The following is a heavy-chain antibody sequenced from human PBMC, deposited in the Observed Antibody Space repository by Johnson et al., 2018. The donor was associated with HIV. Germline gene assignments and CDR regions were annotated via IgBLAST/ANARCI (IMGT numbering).Heavy chain of an antibody. J-gene: IGHJ3*02. CDR1: GFPFFNYS. CDR3: ARDPSRLRQSDI. Sequence: VQLVESGGGLVQPGESLRLSCAASGFPFFNYSMSWVRQAPGTGLGWVANIKHDGSEKYYVDSVKGRFTISRDNAKNALYLQMNSLRAEDTAVYYCARDPSRLRQSDIWGQGTMVTVSS. CDR2: IKHDGSEK. V-gene: IGHV3-7*01. D-gene: IGHD6-19*01.